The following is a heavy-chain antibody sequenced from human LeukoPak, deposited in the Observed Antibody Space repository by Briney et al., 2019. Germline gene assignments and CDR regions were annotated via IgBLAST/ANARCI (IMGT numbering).Heavy chain of an antibody. V-gene: IGHV3-23*01. J-gene: IGHJ4*02. Sequence: GGFLRLSRAAAGFKFSSYAMNWARQTPRKGLEWISVISGRGGSTYYADSVKGRFTIPRDKSKNTLYLQMNSLRAEDTAVYYCAKSSIAVPGTTLDYWGQGTLVTVSS. CDR1: GFKFSSYA. CDR2: ISGRGGST. CDR3: AKSSIAVPGTTLDY. D-gene: IGHD6-19*01.